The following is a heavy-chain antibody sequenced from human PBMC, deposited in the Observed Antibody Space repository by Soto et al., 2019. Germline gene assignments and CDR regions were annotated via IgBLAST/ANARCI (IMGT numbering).Heavy chain of an antibody. Sequence: QVQLVQSGAEEKKPGASVKVSCKASGYTFTSYAMHWVRQAPGQRLEWMGWINAGNGNTKYSQKLQGRVTITRDTXXXXXXXXXXXXXXXXXXXXXXXXXXXXVTALDYWGQGTLVTVSS. CDR1: GYTFTSYA. CDR3: XXXXXXVTALDY. D-gene: IGHD2-21*02. V-gene: IGHV1-3*05. J-gene: IGHJ4*02. CDR2: INAGNGNT.